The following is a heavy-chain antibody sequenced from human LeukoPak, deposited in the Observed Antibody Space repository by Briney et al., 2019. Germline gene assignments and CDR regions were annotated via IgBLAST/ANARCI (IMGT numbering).Heavy chain of an antibody. CDR3: ARWGSGSPSDYYYYYYMDV. D-gene: IGHD3-10*01. J-gene: IGHJ6*03. Sequence: PPETLSLTCAVYGGSFSGYYWSWIRQPPGKGLEWIGEINHSGSTNYNPSLKSRVTISVDTSKNQFSLKLSSVTAADTAVYYCARWGSGSPSDYYYYYYMDVWGKGTTVTVSS. CDR1: GGSFSGYY. V-gene: IGHV4-34*01. CDR2: INHSGST.